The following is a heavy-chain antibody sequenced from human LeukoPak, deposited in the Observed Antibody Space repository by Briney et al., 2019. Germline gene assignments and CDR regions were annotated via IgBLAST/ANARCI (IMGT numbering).Heavy chain of an antibody. CDR1: GFTFSSYA. CDR3: AREIEKIAAAFDY. Sequence: PGRSLRLSCAASGFTFSSYAMHWVRQAPGKGLEWVAVISYDGSNKYYADSVKGRFTISRDNSKNTLYLQMNSLRAEDTAVYYCAREIEKIAAAFDYWGQGTLVTVSS. J-gene: IGHJ4*02. D-gene: IGHD6-13*01. V-gene: IGHV3-30*04. CDR2: ISYDGSNK.